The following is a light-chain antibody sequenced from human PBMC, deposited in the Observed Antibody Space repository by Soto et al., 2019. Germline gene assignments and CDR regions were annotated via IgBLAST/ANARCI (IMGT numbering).Light chain of an antibody. J-gene: IGKJ1*01. CDR1: QSVSSSY. CDR2: GAS. Sequence: EIVLTQSPGTLSLSPGERATLSCRASQSVSSSYLAWYQQKPGQAPRLLIYGASSRATGIPDWFSGSGSGTDSTLTISRLEPEDFAVYYCQHYGSSRTWTFGQGTKVEI. CDR3: QHYGSSRTWT. V-gene: IGKV3-20*01.